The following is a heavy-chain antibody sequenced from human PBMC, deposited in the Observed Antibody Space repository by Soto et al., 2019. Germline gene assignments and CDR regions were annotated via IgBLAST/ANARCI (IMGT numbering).Heavy chain of an antibody. CDR1: ECIFADYY. Sequence: GGSLILSCAASECIFADYYGNWVRQAPGKGLEWVAAIATHNNAYYADSVKGRFTISRDNSKNTLYLQMNSLRAEDTAVYYCARDSRRSRGIVVVIGSFDYWGQGTLVTVSS. CDR2: IATHNNA. J-gene: IGHJ4*02. V-gene: IGHV3-23*01. CDR3: ARDSRRSRGIVVVIGSFDY. D-gene: IGHD3-22*01.